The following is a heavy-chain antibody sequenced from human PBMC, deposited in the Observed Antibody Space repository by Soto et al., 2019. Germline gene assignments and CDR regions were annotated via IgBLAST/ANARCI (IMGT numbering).Heavy chain of an antibody. CDR2: ISYSDGS. V-gene: IGHV4-39*01. D-gene: IGHD2-8*01. CDR1: CTSIAIRNSRSTISIY. J-gene: IGHJ4*02. Sequence: SVTLSLTCSIDCTSIAIRNSRSTISIYWVCMRQPPGKGLQWIASISYSDGSFYNSSLKSRLTISVDTSKNQFSLSLRSVTAADTAVYYCASHRTFWPFDSWGQGTVVS. CDR3: ASHRTFWPFDS.